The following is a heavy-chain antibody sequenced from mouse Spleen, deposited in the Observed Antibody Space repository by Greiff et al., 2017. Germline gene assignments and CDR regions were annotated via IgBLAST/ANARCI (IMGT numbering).Heavy chain of an antibody. J-gene: IGHJ3*01. CDR2: ISSGGSYT. D-gene: IGHD2-1*01. Sequence: DVMLVESGGGLVKPGGSLKLSCAASGFTFSSYAMSWVRQTPEKRLEWVATISSGGSYTYYPDSVKGRFTISRDNAKNTLYLQMSGLRSEDTAMYYCARHEVTAWFAYWGQGTLVTVSA. V-gene: IGHV5-9-1*01. CDR1: GFTFSSYA. CDR3: ARHEVTAWFAY.